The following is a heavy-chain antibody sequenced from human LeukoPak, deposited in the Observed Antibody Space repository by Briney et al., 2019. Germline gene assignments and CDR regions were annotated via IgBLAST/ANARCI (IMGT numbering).Heavy chain of an antibody. Sequence: GGSLRLSCAASGFTFSTYGMNWVRQAPGKGLEWVSYISPTMSTIYYADSVKGRFTISRDNGKKLLYLQMDSLRAEDTAVYYCARPYCGGDCYSTYYFDYWGRGTLVTVSS. D-gene: IGHD2-21*02. J-gene: IGHJ4*02. V-gene: IGHV3-48*01. CDR3: ARPYCGGDCYSTYYFDY. CDR1: GFTFSTYG. CDR2: ISPTMSTI.